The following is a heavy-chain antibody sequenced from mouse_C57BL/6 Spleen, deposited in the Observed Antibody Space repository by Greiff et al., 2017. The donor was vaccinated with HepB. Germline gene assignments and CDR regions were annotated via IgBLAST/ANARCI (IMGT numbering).Heavy chain of an antibody. J-gene: IGHJ4*01. CDR3: ARSDYGSPLAMDY. CDR2: IDPSDSYT. V-gene: IGHV1-69*01. CDR1: GYTFTSYW. Sequence: QVQLQQSGAELVMPGASVKLSCKASGYTFTSYWMHWVKQRPGQGLEWIGEIDPSDSYTNYNQKFKGKSTLTVDKSSSTAYMQLSSLTSEDSAVYYCARSDYGSPLAMDYWGQGTSVTVSS. D-gene: IGHD1-1*01.